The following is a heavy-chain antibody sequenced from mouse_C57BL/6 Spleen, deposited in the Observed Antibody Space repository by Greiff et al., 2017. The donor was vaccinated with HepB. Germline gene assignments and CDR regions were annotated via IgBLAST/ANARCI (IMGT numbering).Heavy chain of an antibody. CDR1: GYAFSSSW. J-gene: IGHJ3*01. CDR2: IYPGDGDT. D-gene: IGHD2-3*01. CDR3: ARYYDGYYVGFAY. V-gene: IGHV1-82*01. Sequence: VQLQQSGPELVKPGASVKISCKASGYAFSSSWMNWVKQRPGKGLEWIGRIYPGDGDTNYNGKFKGKATLTADKSSSTAYMQLSSLTSEDSAVYFCARYYDGYYVGFAYWGQGTLVTVSA.